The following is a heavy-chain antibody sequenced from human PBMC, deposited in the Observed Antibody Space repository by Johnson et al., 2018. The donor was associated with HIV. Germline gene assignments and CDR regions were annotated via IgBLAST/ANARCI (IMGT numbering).Heavy chain of an antibody. V-gene: IGHV3-11*04. CDR3: ARDRITSLWLAPLDAFDI. CDR1: GFTFSDYY. CDR2: ISGIGSTI. D-gene: IGHD6-19*01. J-gene: IGHJ3*02. Sequence: QVQLVESGGSLVKPGGSLRLSCAASGFTFSDYYMSWIRQAPGKGLEWVSSISGIGSTIYYADSVKGRFTISMDNGKNSLYLQMNSPRADDTAVYYCARDRITSLWLAPLDAFDIWGQGTMVTVSS.